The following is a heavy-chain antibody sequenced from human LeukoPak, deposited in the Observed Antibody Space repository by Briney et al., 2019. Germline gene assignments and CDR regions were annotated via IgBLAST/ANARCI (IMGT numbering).Heavy chain of an antibody. J-gene: IGHJ4*02. Sequence: GGSLRLSRAVSGFTVSSNYMSWVRQAPGKGLEWVANIKQDGSEKYYVDSVKGRFTISRDNAKNSLYLQMNSLRAEDTAVYYCARGPHSSSDWGQGTLVTVSS. CDR2: IKQDGSEK. D-gene: IGHD6-6*01. V-gene: IGHV3-7*01. CDR3: ARGPHSSSD. CDR1: GFTVSSNY.